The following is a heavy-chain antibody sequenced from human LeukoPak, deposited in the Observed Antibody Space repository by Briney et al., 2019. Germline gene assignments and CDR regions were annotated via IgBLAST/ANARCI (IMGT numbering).Heavy chain of an antibody. J-gene: IGHJ4*02. D-gene: IGHD2/OR15-2a*01. CDR2: IYYSGST. Sequence: SETLSLTCTVSDGSITNNDWSWVRQTPGKGLEWIGYIYYSGSTNYNPSLKSRVTISVDTSKNQFSLKLSSVTAADTAVYYCARGASMAAHFDYWGQGTLVTVSS. CDR3: ARGASMAAHFDY. V-gene: IGHV4-59*08. CDR1: DGSITNND.